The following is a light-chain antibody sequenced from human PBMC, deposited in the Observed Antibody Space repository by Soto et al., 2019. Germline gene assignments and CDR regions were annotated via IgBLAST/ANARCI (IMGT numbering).Light chain of an antibody. CDR1: QSVSSY. V-gene: IGKV3-11*01. CDR2: DAS. J-gene: IGKJ2*01. Sequence: EIVLTQSPATLSLSPGERATLSCRASQSVSSYLAWYQQKPGQAPRLLIYDASNSATGIPARFSGSGSGTDFTLTISSLAPEDFAVYYCQQRSNWPPLYTFGQGTKLEIK. CDR3: QQRSNWPPLYT.